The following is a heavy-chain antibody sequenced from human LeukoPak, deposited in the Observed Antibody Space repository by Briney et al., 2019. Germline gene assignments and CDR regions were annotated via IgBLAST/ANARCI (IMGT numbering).Heavy chain of an antibody. CDR2: IYYSGST. V-gene: IGHV4-59*08. J-gene: IGHJ4*02. D-gene: IGHD1-26*01. CDR3: ASSGSFPPYYFDY. CDR1: GGSISSYY. Sequence: SETLSLTCTVSGGSISSYYWSWIRQPPGKGLEGIGYIYYSGSTNYNPSLKSRVTISVDTSKNQFSLQLSSVTAADTAVYYCASSGSFPPYYFDYWGQGTLVTVSS.